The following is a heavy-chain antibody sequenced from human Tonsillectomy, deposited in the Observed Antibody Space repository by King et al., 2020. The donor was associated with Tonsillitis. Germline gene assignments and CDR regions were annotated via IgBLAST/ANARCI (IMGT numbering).Heavy chain of an antibody. V-gene: IGHV3-48*01. CDR1: GFTFRSYS. CDR3: AREGYYYDSSDYYIFDY. D-gene: IGHD3-22*01. J-gene: IGHJ4*02. Sequence: VQLVESGGGLVQPGGSLRLSCAASGFTFRSYSMNWARQAPGRGLGGVSYIIISSRTLYYAASVKGRFTISRDNAKNSLYLQMNSLRAEDTAVYYCAREGYYYDSSDYYIFDYWGQGTLVTVSS. CDR2: IIISSRTL.